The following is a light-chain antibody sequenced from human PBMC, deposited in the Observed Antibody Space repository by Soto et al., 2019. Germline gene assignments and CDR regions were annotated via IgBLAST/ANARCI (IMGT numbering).Light chain of an antibody. Sequence: VLTQAPDTLSVSPGERATLSCRASQAINHNVAWYQLKDGQVPRLLIYGASTRAADVPARFSGGGSGTEFTLTISSLQSEDFAEYHCQQYNNWPQTFGQGTKVEIK. J-gene: IGKJ1*01. V-gene: IGKV3-15*01. CDR1: QAINHN. CDR3: QQYNNWPQT. CDR2: GAS.